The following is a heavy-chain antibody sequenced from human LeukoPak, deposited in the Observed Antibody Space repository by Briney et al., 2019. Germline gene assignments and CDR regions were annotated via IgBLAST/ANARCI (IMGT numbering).Heavy chain of an antibody. D-gene: IGHD2-8*01. CDR2: IYTSGST. Sequence: SETLSLTCTVSGGSISSYYWSWIRQPPGKGLEWIGYIYTSGSTNYNPSLKSRVTVSVDTSKNQFSLKLSSVTAADTAVYYCARQVYADNWFDPWGQGTLVTVSS. J-gene: IGHJ5*02. CDR3: ARQVYADNWFDP. CDR1: GGSISSYY. V-gene: IGHV4-4*08.